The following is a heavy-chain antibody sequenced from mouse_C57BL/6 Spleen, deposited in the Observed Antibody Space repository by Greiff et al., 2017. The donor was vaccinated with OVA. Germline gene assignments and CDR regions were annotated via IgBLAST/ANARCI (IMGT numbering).Heavy chain of an antibody. CDR3: ARHEAGHDNGSSLAWFAY. D-gene: IGHD1-1*01. CDR1: GYTFTEYT. V-gene: IGHV1-62-2*01. CDR2: FYPGSGSI. J-gene: IGHJ3*01. Sequence: QVQLQQSGAELVKPGASVKLSCKASGYTFTEYTIHWVKQRSGQGLEWIGWFYPGSGSIKYNEKFKDKATLTADKSSSTVYMELRRLTSEDSAVYFCARHEAGHDNGSSLAWFAYWGQGTLVTVSA.